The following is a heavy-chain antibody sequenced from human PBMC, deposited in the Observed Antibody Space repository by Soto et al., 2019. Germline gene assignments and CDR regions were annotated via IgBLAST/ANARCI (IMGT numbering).Heavy chain of an antibody. CDR3: ARSNSGNGNSYSPFDY. CDR1: GGTSRSYP. Sequence: QVQLAQSGAEVKKPGSSVKVSCKASGGTSRSYPISWVRQAPGQGLEWMGGIIPMFGTANYAQKFQGRLTITADDSTSTAYMELSSLRYEATAVYYCARSNSGNGNSYSPFDYWGQGTLVTVSS. V-gene: IGHV1-69*01. CDR2: IIPMFGTA. D-gene: IGHD2-21*01. J-gene: IGHJ4*02.